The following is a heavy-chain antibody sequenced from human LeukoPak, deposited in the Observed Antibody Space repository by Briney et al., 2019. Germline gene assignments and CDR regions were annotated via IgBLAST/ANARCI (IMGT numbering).Heavy chain of an antibody. CDR1: GGSISSSSYY. V-gene: IGHV4-39*07. CDR3: ARRPYYDFWSGSHPNWFDP. Sequence: SETLSLTCTVSGGSISSSSYYWGWIRQPPGKGLEWIGYIYYSGSTNYNPSLKSRVTISVDTSKNQFSLKLSSVTAADTAVYYCARRPYYDFWSGSHPNWFDPWGQGTLVTVSS. J-gene: IGHJ5*02. CDR2: IYYSGST. D-gene: IGHD3-3*01.